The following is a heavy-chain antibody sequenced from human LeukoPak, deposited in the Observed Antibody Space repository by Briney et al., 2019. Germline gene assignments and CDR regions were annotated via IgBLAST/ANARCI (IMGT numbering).Heavy chain of an antibody. D-gene: IGHD4-23*01. J-gene: IGHJ3*02. V-gene: IGHV3-13*01. CDR1: GFTFSTYD. CDR3: ARVLPRGGGDVFDI. CDR2: IDTAGDT. Sequence: AGGSLRLSCVASGFTFSTYDMHWFRQATGKGLEWVSAIDTAGDTYYPGSVKGRFTISRESAKNSLYLQMNSLTAGDTAVYYCARVLPRGGGDVFDIWGQGTMVTVSS.